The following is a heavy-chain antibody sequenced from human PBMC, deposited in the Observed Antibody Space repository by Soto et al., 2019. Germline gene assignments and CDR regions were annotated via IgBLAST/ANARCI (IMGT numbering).Heavy chain of an antibody. CDR3: ARGALKAPATFDY. CDR2: IFHRGST. J-gene: IGHJ4*02. V-gene: IGHV4-4*02. CDR1: GGSINTNNW. D-gene: IGHD6-6*01. Sequence: QVQLQESGPGLVNPSGTLSLTCAVSGGSINTNNWWSWVRQPPGKGLEWIGEIFHRGSTNYNPSFKSRVTISLDKSNDKSSLKLISVTAADTAVYYCARGALKAPATFDYWGQGTPVTVSS.